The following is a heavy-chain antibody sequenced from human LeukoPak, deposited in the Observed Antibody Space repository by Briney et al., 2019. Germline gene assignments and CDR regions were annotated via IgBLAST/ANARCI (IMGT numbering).Heavy chain of an antibody. Sequence: PSETLSLTCTVSGGSISSYYWSWIRQPPGKGLEWIGYIYYSGSTNYNPSLKSRVTISVDTSKKQFSLKLSPVTAADTAVYYCARETSQKGAHYMDVWGKGTTVTISS. CDR1: GGSISSYY. CDR2: IYYSGST. D-gene: IGHD3-16*01. J-gene: IGHJ6*03. CDR3: ARETSQKGAHYMDV. V-gene: IGHV4-59*01.